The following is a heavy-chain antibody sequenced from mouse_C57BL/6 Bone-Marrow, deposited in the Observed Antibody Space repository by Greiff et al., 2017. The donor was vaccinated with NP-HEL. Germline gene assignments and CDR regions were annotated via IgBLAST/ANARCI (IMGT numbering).Heavy chain of an antibody. J-gene: IGHJ3*01. V-gene: IGHV1-55*01. Sequence: QVQLKQPGAELVKPGASVKMSCKASGYTFTSYWITWVKQRPGQGLAWIGDIYPGSGSTNYNEKFKSKATLTVDTSSSTAYMQLSSLTSEDSAVYYCARGDLLWYPAWFAYWGQGTLVTVSA. CDR1: GYTFTSYW. CDR2: IYPGSGST. CDR3: ARGDLLWYPAWFAY. D-gene: IGHD2-1*01.